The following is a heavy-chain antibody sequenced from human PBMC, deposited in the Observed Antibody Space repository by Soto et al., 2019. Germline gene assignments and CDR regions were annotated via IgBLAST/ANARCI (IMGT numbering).Heavy chain of an antibody. CDR2: ISYDGSNK. CDR1: GFTFSSYA. CDR3: ASPPGQQLSNWFDP. J-gene: IGHJ5*02. D-gene: IGHD6-13*01. Sequence: PGGSLRLSCAASGFTFSSYAMHWVRQAPGKGLEWVAVISYDGSNKYYADSVKGRFTISRDNSKNTLYLQTNSLRAEDTAVYYCASPPGQQLSNWFDPWGQGTLVTVSS. V-gene: IGHV3-30-3*01.